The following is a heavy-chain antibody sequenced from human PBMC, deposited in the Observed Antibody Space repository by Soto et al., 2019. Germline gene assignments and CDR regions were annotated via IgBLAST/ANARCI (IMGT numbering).Heavy chain of an antibody. V-gene: IGHV3-30-3*01. Sequence: QVQLVESGGGVVQPGRSLRLSCAASGFTFSSYAMHWVRQAPGKGLEWVAVISYDGSNKYYADSVKGRFTISRDNSKKMLYLQMNTLRAEDRAVYYCARGGYSFRSAFDIWGQGTMVTVSS. J-gene: IGHJ3*02. CDR2: ISYDGSNK. D-gene: IGHD5-18*01. CDR3: ARGGYSFRSAFDI. CDR1: GFTFSSYA.